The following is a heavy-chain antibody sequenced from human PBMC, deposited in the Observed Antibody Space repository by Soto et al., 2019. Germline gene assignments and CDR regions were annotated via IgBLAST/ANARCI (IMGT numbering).Heavy chain of an antibody. V-gene: IGHV1-69*13. CDR1: GGTFSSYA. CDR3: ARDSVVDTAMVTYFDY. D-gene: IGHD5-18*01. J-gene: IGHJ4*02. CDR2: IIPIFGTA. Sequence: ASVKVSCKASGGTFSSYAISWVRQAPGQGLEWMGGIIPIFGTANYAQKFQGRVTITADESTSTAYMELSSLRSEDTAVYYCARDSVVDTAMVTYFDYWGQGTLVPVYS.